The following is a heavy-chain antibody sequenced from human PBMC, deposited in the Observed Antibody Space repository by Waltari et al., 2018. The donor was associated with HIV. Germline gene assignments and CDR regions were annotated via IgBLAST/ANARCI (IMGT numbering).Heavy chain of an antibody. CDR2: MSYSGST. J-gene: IGHJ5*02. V-gene: IGHV4-39*01. CDR1: GASMTSSSYY. Sequence: QLQLQESGPGLVKSPETLSLTSTVPGASMTSSSYYWGWIRQPPGKGLEWIGSMSYSGSTYHNPSLRSRLTISVDTSKNQFSLKLTSVTTVDTAVYYCARSFSGYSNYFDPWGQGTLVTVSS. CDR3: ARSFSGYSNYFDP. D-gene: IGHD4-4*01.